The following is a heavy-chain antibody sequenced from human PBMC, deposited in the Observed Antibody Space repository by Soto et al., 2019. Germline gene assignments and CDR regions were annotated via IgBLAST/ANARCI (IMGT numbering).Heavy chain of an antibody. V-gene: IGHV4-59*08. Sequence: LETLSLTRTVSGGSISSYYWSWIRQPPGKGLEWIGYIYYSGSTNYNPSLKSRVTISVDTSKNQFSLKLSSVTAADTAVYYCARSIAAAGTSVDYWGQGTLVTVSS. CDR2: IYYSGST. J-gene: IGHJ4*02. CDR1: GGSISSYY. CDR3: ARSIAAAGTSVDY. D-gene: IGHD6-13*01.